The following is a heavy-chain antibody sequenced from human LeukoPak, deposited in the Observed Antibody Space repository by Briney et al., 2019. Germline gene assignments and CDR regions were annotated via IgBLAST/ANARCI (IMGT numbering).Heavy chain of an antibody. D-gene: IGHD5-12*01. V-gene: IGHV1-8*02. CDR1: GYTFTGYY. CDR3: ASSTPSGYGADYMDV. J-gene: IGHJ6*03. CDR2: MNPNSGDT. Sequence: ASVKVSCKASGYTFTGYYMHWVRQATGQGLEWMGWMNPNSGDTGYAQKFQGRVTMTRNTSISTAYMELSSLRSEDTAVYYCASSTPSGYGADYMDVWGKGTTVTISS.